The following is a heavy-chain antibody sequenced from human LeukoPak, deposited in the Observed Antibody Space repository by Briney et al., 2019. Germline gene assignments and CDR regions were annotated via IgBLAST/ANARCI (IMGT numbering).Heavy chain of an antibody. CDR2: IWYDGSNK. V-gene: IGHV3-33*01. D-gene: IGHD6-13*01. Sequence: GGSLRLSCAASGFTLSSYGMHWVRQAPGKGLEWVAVIWYDGSNKYYADSVKGRFTISRDNSKSTLYLQMNSLRAEDTAVYYCARRQQSSYGMDVWGQGTTVTVSS. CDR3: ARRQQSSYGMDV. J-gene: IGHJ6*02. CDR1: GFTLSSYG.